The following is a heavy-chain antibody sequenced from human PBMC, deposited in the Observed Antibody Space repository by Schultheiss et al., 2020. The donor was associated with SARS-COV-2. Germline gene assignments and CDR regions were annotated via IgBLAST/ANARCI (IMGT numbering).Heavy chain of an antibody. CDR3: ARGAVTKDHYYYYGMDV. CDR1: GYTFTGYY. J-gene: IGHJ6*02. D-gene: IGHD4-17*01. V-gene: IGHV1-69*13. CDR2: IIPLFGTA. Sequence: SVKVSCKASGYTFTGYYMHWVRQAPGQGLEWMGGIIPLFGTANYAQKFQGRVTITAEESTSTAYMELRSLRSDDTAVYYCARGAVTKDHYYYYGMDVWGQGTTVTVSS.